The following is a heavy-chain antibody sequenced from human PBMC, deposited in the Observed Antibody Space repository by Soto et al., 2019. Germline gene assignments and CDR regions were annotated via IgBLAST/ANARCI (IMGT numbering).Heavy chain of an antibody. CDR1: GFTFSSYG. CDR3: AGLMGISDFWSGYYSGGMDV. V-gene: IGHV3-30*03. J-gene: IGHJ6*02. Sequence: QVQLVESGGGVVQPGRSLRLSCAASGFTFSSYGMHWVRQAPGKGLEWVAVISYDGSNKYYADSVKGRFTISRDNSKNTLYMQMNSLRAEDTAVYYCAGLMGISDFWSGYYSGGMDVWGQATTVTVS. D-gene: IGHD3-3*01. CDR2: ISYDGSNK.